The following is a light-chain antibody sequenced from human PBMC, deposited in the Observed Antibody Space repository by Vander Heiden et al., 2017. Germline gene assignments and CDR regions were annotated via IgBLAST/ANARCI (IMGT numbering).Light chain of an antibody. CDR3: QQSHSTPRT. V-gene: IGKV1-39*01. Sequence: DIQMPQSPSSLSASVGDRVTITCRASQSITSYVNWYQQKPGEAPKLLIYATSNLQSGVPSRFSGSGFGTDFTLTINSLQPEDFSTYYCQQSHSTPRTFGQGTKVEIK. J-gene: IGKJ1*01. CDR2: ATS. CDR1: QSITSY.